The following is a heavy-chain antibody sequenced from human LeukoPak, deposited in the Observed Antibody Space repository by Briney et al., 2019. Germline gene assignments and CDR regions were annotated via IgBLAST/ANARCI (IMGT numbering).Heavy chain of an antibody. D-gene: IGHD2-2*01. Sequence: GGSLRLSCAASGFTFSSYCMHWVRQAPGKGLEYVSAISSNGGSTYYANSVKGRFTISRDNSKNTLYLQMGSLRAEDMAVYYCARQYCSSTSCTFDYWGQGTLVTVSS. V-gene: IGHV3-64*01. CDR1: GFTFSSYC. CDR3: ARQYCSSTSCTFDY. J-gene: IGHJ4*02. CDR2: ISSNGGST.